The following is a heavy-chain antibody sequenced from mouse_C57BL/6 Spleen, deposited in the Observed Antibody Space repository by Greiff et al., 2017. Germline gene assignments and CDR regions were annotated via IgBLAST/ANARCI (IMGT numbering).Heavy chain of an antibody. V-gene: IGHV1-72*01. CDR1: GYTFTSYW. CDR2: IDPNSGGT. Sequence: VQLQQPGAELVKPGASVKLSCKASGYTFTSYWMHWVKQRPGRGLEWIGRIDPNSGGTKYNEKFKSKATLTVDKPSSTAYMQISSLTSEDSAVYYCACNSNYYAMDYWGQGTSVTVSS. CDR3: ACNSNYYAMDY. J-gene: IGHJ4*01. D-gene: IGHD2-5*01.